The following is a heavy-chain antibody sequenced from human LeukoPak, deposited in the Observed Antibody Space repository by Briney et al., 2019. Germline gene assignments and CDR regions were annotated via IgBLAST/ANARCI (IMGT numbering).Heavy chain of an antibody. CDR1: GFTFSRYG. CDR2: ISYDGSTK. Sequence: PGRSLRLSCAVSGFTFSRYGMHWVRQAPGKGLDWVAVISYDGSTKYYADSVKGRFTISRDNSKNTLYLQMNSLRSEDTAVYYCAEGLNPGIPLWPQDAFDIRGQGTMVTVSS. D-gene: IGHD5-18*01. CDR3: AEGLNPGIPLWPQDAFDI. V-gene: IGHV3-30*18. J-gene: IGHJ3*02.